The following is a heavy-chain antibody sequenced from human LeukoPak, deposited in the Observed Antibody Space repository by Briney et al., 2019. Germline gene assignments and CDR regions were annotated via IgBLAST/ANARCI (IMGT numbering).Heavy chain of an antibody. CDR2: ISYDGTNE. V-gene: IGHV3-30-3*01. CDR1: EFAFDDYA. CDR3: ARGRSPDYWYFDL. Sequence: PGRSLGLSCAASEFAFDDYAMHWVRQAPGKGLEWVALISYDGTNEYYADSVKGRFTISRDNPKNTLYVQMNSLRTEDTAVYYCARGRSPDYWYFDLWGRGTLVTVSS. J-gene: IGHJ2*01.